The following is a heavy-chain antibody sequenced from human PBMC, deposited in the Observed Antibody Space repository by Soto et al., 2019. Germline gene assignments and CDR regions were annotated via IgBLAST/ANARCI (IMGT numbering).Heavy chain of an antibody. CDR3: ASGGPNNSVDY. D-gene: IGHD1-20*01. Sequence: QVQLVQSGAEVKKPGSSVKVSCKASGGTFSSYTISWVRQAPGQGLEWMGRIIPILGIANYAQKFQGRVTITADKSTSTAYMELSSLRAEDTAVYYWASGGPNNSVDYWGQGTLVTVSS. V-gene: IGHV1-69*02. J-gene: IGHJ4*02. CDR1: GGTFSSYT. CDR2: IIPILGIA.